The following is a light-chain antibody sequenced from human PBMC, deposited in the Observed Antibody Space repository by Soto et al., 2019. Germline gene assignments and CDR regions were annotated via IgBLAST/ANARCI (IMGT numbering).Light chain of an antibody. J-gene: IGLJ3*02. CDR2: EVS. V-gene: IGLV2-8*01. CDR1: SSDIGAYDY. Sequence: QPVLTQPPSASGSPGQSVTISCTGTSSDIGAYDYVSWYQQHPGKTPKFMIYEVSKRPSGVPDRFSGSKSGNTASLTVSGLQAEDEADYYCVSYAGSNIWMFGGGTKLTVL. CDR3: VSYAGSNIWM.